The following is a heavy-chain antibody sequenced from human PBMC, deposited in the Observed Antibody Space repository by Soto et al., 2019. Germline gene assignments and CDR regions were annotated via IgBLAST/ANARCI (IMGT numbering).Heavy chain of an antibody. CDR1: GGAISIGGYY. V-gene: IGHV4-31*03. CDR2: IYYSGST. CDR3: ARCPGENYDYYCMYV. J-gene: IGHJ6*01. Sequence: PSETLSLTCTVSGGAISIGGYYLRWIRQHPGKGLEWIGYIYYSGSTYYNPSLKSRVTISVDTSKNQFSLKLRSVTAADKAVYYCARCPGENYDYYCMYVWGQGTTVTASS. D-gene: IGHD3-10*01.